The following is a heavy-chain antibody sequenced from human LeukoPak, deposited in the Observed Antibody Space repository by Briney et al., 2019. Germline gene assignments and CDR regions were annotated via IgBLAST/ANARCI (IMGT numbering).Heavy chain of an antibody. CDR1: GGSISSNNW. CDR2: IYHSGST. V-gene: IGHV4-4*02. Sequence: SGTLFLTCAVSGGSISSNNWWSWVRQSPGKGLEWIGEIYHSGSTNYNPSLKSRVTISLDKSKNQFSLKLSSVTAADTAVYYCANIQGSYYDWGQGTLVTVSS. CDR3: ANIQGSYYD. J-gene: IGHJ4*02. D-gene: IGHD3-10*01.